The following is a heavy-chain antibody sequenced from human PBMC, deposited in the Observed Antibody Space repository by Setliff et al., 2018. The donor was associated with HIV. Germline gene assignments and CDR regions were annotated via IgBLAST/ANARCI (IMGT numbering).Heavy chain of an antibody. J-gene: IGHJ4*02. CDR3: ATLPTRNSGYSYYSDH. CDR2: VYYSGSA. CDR1: GGSMRSSSYF. D-gene: IGHD5-12*01. V-gene: IGHV4-39*01. Sequence: PSETLSLTCSVSGGSMRSSSYFWGWIRQPPGKGLEWIGSVYYSGSAYYTPSLNGRVAISVDTSKNQFSLKVPSVTVADTAVYYCATLPTRNSGYSYYSDHWGQGISVTVSS.